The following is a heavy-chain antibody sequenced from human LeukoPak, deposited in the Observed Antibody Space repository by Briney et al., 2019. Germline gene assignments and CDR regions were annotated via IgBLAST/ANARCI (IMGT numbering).Heavy chain of an antibody. Sequence: GGSLRLSCAASGFTFSSCGMHWVRQAPGKGLEWVAVIWYDGSNKYYADSVKGRFTISRDNSKNTLYLQMNSLRAEDTAVYYCARPRGGDYPLDAFDIWGQGTMVTVSS. CDR1: GFTFSSCG. J-gene: IGHJ3*02. CDR2: IWYDGSNK. CDR3: ARPRGGDYPLDAFDI. V-gene: IGHV3-33*01. D-gene: IGHD4-17*01.